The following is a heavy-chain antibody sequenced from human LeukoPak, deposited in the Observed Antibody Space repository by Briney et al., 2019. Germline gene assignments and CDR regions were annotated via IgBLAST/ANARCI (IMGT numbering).Heavy chain of an antibody. CDR1: GFTFSSYS. CDR2: ISGSGTYI. J-gene: IGHJ4*02. D-gene: IGHD6-19*01. Sequence: PGGSLRLSFAASGFTFSSYSMNWVRQTPGKGLEWVSSISGSGTYIYYADSVRGRFTISRDNSKNTLYLQMNSLRVEDTAIYYCAKDQHSSGWYFDYWGQGTLVTVSS. V-gene: IGHV3-21*04. CDR3: AKDQHSSGWYFDY.